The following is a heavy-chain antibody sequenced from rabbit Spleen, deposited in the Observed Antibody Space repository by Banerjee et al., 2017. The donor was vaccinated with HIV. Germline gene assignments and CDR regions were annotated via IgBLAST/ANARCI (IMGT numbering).Heavy chain of an antibody. Sequence: QSLEESGGGLVKPEGSLTLTCKTSGFDLNNYNYICWVRQAPGKGLQWIACIYGGSSGSTYYASWAKGRFTISKTSSTTVTLQMTSLTAADTATYFCARDGTGGSYFALWGPGTLVTVS. D-gene: IGHD8-1*01. J-gene: IGHJ6*01. CDR2: IYGGSSGST. V-gene: IGHV1S40*01. CDR1: GFDLNNYNY. CDR3: ARDGTGGSYFAL.